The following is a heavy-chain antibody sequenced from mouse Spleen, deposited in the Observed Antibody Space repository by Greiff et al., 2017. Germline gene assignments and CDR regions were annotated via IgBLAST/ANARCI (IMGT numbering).Heavy chain of an antibody. CDR2: FYPGSGSI. Sequence: VKLMESGAELVKPGASVKLSCKASGYTFTEYTIHWVKQRSGQGLEWIGWFYPGSGSIKYNEKFKDKATLTADKSSSTVYMELSRLTSEDSAVYFCARHEEREFYGDYGVFYAMDYWGQGTSVTVSS. D-gene: IGHD2-13*01. CDR1: GYTFTEYT. V-gene: IGHV1-62-2*01. J-gene: IGHJ4*01. CDR3: ARHEEREFYGDYGVFYAMDY.